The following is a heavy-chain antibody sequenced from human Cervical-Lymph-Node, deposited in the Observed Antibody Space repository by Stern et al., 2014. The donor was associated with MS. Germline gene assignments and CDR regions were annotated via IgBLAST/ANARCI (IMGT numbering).Heavy chain of an antibody. CDR3: ARGMTYYYGSGSLDY. CDR2: IWYDGSNK. Sequence: VQLVESGGGVVQPWRSLRLSCAASGFTFSSYDMHWVRQAPGKGLEWVAVIWYDGSNKYYADSVKGRFTISRDNSKNTLYLQMNSLRAEDTAVYYCARGMTYYYGSGSLDYWGQGTLVTVSS. J-gene: IGHJ4*02. CDR1: GFTFSSYD. D-gene: IGHD3-10*01. V-gene: IGHV3-33*01.